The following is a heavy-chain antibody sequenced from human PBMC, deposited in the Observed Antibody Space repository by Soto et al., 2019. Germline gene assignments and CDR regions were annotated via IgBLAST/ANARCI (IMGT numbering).Heavy chain of an antibody. CDR2: IDYSGST. V-gene: IGHV4-59*01. D-gene: IGHD3-10*01. CDR3: ARDLNYGSGSLPYHYGMDV. J-gene: IGHJ6*02. CDR1: GGSISGYQ. Sequence: SETLSLTCTVSGGSISGYQWNWIRQPPGKGLEWIGYIDYSGSTNYNPSLKSRVTISVDTSKNQFSLKLSSVTAADTAVYYCARDLNYGSGSLPYHYGMDVWGQGTTVTVSS.